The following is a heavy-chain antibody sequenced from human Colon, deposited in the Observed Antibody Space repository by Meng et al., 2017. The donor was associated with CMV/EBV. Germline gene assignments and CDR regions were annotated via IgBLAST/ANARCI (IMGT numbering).Heavy chain of an antibody. Sequence: ASVTVSCKASGYTFTGYYMHWVRQAPGQGLEWMGWIHPNSGGTNYAQKCQGRVTMTRDTSISTAYMELSRLRSDDTAVYYCARGGGYERGLDYWGQGTLVTVSS. CDR3: ARGGGYERGLDY. V-gene: IGHV1-2*02. J-gene: IGHJ4*02. CDR1: GYTFTGYY. D-gene: IGHD5-12*01. CDR2: IHPNSGGT.